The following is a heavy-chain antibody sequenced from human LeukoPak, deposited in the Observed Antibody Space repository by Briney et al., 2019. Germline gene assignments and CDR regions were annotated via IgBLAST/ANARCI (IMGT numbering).Heavy chain of an antibody. CDR2: IKSKADGETI. V-gene: IGHV3-15*07. Sequence: KPGGSLRLSCAASGFTFTNAWMNWVRQAPGKGLEWVGRIKSKADGETIDYAAPVKGRFTFSRGDSKNMLYLQMNSLKSEDTAVYYCSTLTSRGLSDSWGQGTLVTVSS. CDR3: STLTSRGLSDS. D-gene: IGHD1-20*01. CDR1: GFTFTNAW. J-gene: IGHJ4*02.